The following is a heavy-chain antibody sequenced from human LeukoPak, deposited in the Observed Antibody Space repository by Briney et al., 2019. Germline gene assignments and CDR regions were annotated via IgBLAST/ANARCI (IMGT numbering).Heavy chain of an antibody. V-gene: IGHV5-51*01. J-gene: IGHJ5*02. CDR3: ARQMAHLGYCSGGSCYSSYNWFDP. D-gene: IGHD2-15*01. CDR2: IYPGDSDT. CDR1: GYSFTSYW. Sequence: PGESLKISCKGSGYSFTSYWIGWVRQVPGKGLEWMGIIYPGDSDTRYSPSFQGQVTISADKSISTAYLQWSSLKASDTAMYYCARQMAHLGYCSGGSCYSSYNWFDPWGQGTLVTVSS.